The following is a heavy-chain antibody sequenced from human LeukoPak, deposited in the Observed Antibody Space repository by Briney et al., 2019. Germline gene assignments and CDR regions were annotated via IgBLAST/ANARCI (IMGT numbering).Heavy chain of an antibody. D-gene: IGHD3-9*01. V-gene: IGHV4-31*03. Sequence: SETLSLTCTVSGGSISSGGYFWSWIRQHPGKGLEWIGYIYYSGSTYYNPSLKSRVTISVDTSKNQFSLKLSSVTAADTAVYYCARHATPYDRYNWFDPWGQGTLVTVSS. CDR1: GGSISSGGYF. CDR3: ARHATPYDRYNWFDP. CDR2: IYYSGST. J-gene: IGHJ5*02.